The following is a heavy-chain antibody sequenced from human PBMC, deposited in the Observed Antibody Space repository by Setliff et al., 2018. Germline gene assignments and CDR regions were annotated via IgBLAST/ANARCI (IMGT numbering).Heavy chain of an antibody. CDR2: INPNSGGT. V-gene: IGHV1-2*04. Sequence: GASVKVSCKASGYTFTGYYMHWVRQAPGQGLEWIGWINPNSGGTNYAQKFQGWVTMTRDTSISTAYMELSRLRSDDTAVYYCARSNYDILTRNWFDPWGQGTLVTVSS. CDR1: GYTFTGYY. D-gene: IGHD3-9*01. J-gene: IGHJ5*02. CDR3: ARSNYDILTRNWFDP.